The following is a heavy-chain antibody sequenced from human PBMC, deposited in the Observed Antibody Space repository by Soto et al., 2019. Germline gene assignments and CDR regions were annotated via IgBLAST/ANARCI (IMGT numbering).Heavy chain of an antibody. CDR2: IYYSGST. CDR3: AREGAMVNIFDY. V-gene: IGHV4-30-4*01. CDR1: GGSISSGDHY. D-gene: IGHD5-18*01. J-gene: IGHJ4*02. Sequence: SETLSLTCTVSGGSISSGDHYWSWIRQPPGKGLEWIGYIYYSGSTYYNPSLKSRVSISVDTSKNQFSLKLSSVTAADTAVNYCAREGAMVNIFDYWGQGTLVTVS.